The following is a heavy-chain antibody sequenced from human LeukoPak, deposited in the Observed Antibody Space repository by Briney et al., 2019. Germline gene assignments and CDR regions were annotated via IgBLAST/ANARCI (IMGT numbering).Heavy chain of an antibody. J-gene: IGHJ4*02. CDR1: GFTFSSYS. D-gene: IGHD6-19*01. CDR2: ISSCSSYI. Sequence: PGGSLRLSCAASGFTFSSYSMNWVRQAPGKGLEWVSSISSCSSYIYYADSVKGRFTISRDNAKNSLYLQMNSLRAEDTAVYYCARDPRAVAGTFDYWGQGTLVTVSS. CDR3: ARDPRAVAGTFDY. V-gene: IGHV3-21*01.